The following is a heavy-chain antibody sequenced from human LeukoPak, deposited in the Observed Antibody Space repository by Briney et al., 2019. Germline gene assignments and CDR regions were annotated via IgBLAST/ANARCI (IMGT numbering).Heavy chain of an antibody. CDR1: GFTFSSYW. Sequence: GGSLRLSCAASGFTFSSYWMHWVRHAPGKGLVWVSRINSDGSSTSYADSVKGRFTISRDNAKNTLYLQMNSLRAEDTAVYYCARGDYDILTGYSHRENWFVPWGQGTLVTVSS. CDR3: ARGDYDILTGYSHRENWFVP. D-gene: IGHD3-9*01. J-gene: IGHJ5*02. V-gene: IGHV3-74*01. CDR2: INSDGSST.